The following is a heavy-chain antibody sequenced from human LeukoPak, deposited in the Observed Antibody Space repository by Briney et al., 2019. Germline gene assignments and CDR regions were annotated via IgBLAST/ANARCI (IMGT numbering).Heavy chain of an antibody. V-gene: IGHV3-74*01. CDR3: ARRYFDL. Sequence: PGGSLRLSCAASGFTFSRYWMHWVRQAPGKGLVWVSRIYPDGSSTYYADSVRGRFTISRDNAKNTLYLQMDSLRVEDTALYYCARRYFDLWGRGTLVTVSS. CDR1: GFTFSRYW. CDR2: IYPDGSST. J-gene: IGHJ2*01.